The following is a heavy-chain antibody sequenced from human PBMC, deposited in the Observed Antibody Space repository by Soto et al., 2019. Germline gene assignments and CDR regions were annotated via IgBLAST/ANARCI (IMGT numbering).Heavy chain of an antibody. D-gene: IGHD5-18*01. CDR3: VKDLDTAMVKDNYGMDV. Sequence: WGSLRLSCSASGFTFSSYAMHWVRQAPGKGLEYVSAISSNGGSTYYADSVKGRFTISRDNSKNTLYLQMSSLRAEDTAVYYCVKDLDTAMVKDNYGMDVWGQGTTVTVSS. V-gene: IGHV3-64D*08. CDR2: ISSNGGST. J-gene: IGHJ6*02. CDR1: GFTFSSYA.